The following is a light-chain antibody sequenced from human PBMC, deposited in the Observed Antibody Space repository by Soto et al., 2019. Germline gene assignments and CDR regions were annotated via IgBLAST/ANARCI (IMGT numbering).Light chain of an antibody. Sequence: EIVLTQSPGTLSLSPGESATLSCRASQSVASSYFAWYQQKPGQAPRLLIYGASSRATGIPDRFSGRGSGTDFTLTISGLEPEDFAVYYCQHYEAFGQGTKVEIK. CDR3: QHYEA. CDR1: QSVASSY. CDR2: GAS. V-gene: IGKV3-20*01. J-gene: IGKJ2*01.